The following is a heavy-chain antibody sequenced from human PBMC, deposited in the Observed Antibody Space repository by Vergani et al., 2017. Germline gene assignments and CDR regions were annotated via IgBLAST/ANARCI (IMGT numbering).Heavy chain of an antibody. V-gene: IGHV4-31*03. D-gene: IGHD2-2*01. CDR1: GGSISSGGYY. J-gene: IGHJ5*02. CDR3: ARGPDGYCSSTSCENWFDP. CDR2: IYYSGST. Sequence: QVQLQQWGAGLLKPSQTLSLTCTVSGGSISSGGYYWSWIRQHPGKGLEWIGYIYYSGSTYYNPSLKSRVTISVDTSKNQFSLKLSSVTAADTAVYYCARGPDGYCSSTSCENWFDPWGQGTLVTVSS.